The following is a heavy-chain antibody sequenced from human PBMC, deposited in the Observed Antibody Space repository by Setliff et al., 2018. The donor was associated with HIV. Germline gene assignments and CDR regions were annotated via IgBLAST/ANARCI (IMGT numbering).Heavy chain of an antibody. CDR3: ARETYDYVWGTYRYRPRHFDY. CDR1: GGSISSGTSY. CDR2: TYTSGST. J-gene: IGHJ4*02. D-gene: IGHD3-16*02. V-gene: IGHV4-61*02. Sequence: TLSLTRTVSGGSISSGTSYWSWIRQPAGKGLEWIGRTYTSGSTNYNPSLKSRVSISVDTSKNRFSLKLSPVTAADTAVYYCARETYDYVWGTYRYRPRHFDYWGQGTLVTSPQ.